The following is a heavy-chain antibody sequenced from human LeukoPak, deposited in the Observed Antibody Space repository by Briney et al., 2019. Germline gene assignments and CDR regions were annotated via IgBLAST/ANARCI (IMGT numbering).Heavy chain of an antibody. Sequence: ASVKVSCKASGYTFTSYGVSWVRQAPGQGLMWMGWISAYNGNTNYAQNLQGGVTMTTDTSTSTAYMELRSLRSDDTAVYYCARGDYGSGSYRYFDYWGQGTLVTVSS. J-gene: IGHJ4*02. CDR2: ISAYNGNT. V-gene: IGHV1-18*01. CDR1: GYTFTSYG. CDR3: ARGDYGSGSYRYFDY. D-gene: IGHD3-10*01.